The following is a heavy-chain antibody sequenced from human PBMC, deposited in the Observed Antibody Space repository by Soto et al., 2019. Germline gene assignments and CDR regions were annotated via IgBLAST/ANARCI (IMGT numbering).Heavy chain of an antibody. D-gene: IGHD3-22*01. CDR3: ANGDSSGYLDY. CDR1: GGTFSSYT. Sequence: QVQLVQSGAEVKKPGSSVKVSCKASGGTFSSYTISWVRQAPGQGLEWMGRIIPILGIANYAQKFQGRVTXTXXKSTSTAYMELSSLRSEDTAVYYCANGDSSGYLDYWGQGTLVTVSS. J-gene: IGHJ4*02. V-gene: IGHV1-69*02. CDR2: IIPILGIA.